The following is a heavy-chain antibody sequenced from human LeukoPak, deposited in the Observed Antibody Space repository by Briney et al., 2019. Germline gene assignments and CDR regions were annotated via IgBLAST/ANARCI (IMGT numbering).Heavy chain of an antibody. CDR3: AKNGVERGYGASYYFGGLAS. CDR1: GFTVSSNY. J-gene: IGHJ4*02. V-gene: IGHV3-53*01. D-gene: IGHD2-2*01. CDR2: IYSGGST. Sequence: PGGSLRLSCAASGFTVSSNYMSWVRQAPGKGLEWVSVIYSGGSTYYADSVKGRFTISRDNSKNTLYLQMNSVRGEDTAVYYCAKNGVERGYGASYYFGGLASWGQGTLVTVSS.